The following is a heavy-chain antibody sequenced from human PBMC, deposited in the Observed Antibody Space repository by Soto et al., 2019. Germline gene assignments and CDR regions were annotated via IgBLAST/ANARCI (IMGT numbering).Heavy chain of an antibody. Sequence: QVQLVQSGAEVKKPGSSVKVSCKTSGVSFNNNGIGWVRQAPGHGLEWMGGVSPPFRTSNYARKFQGRISITAAASTVTVNMELSSLTSEDTAQYYCARVLYYGSGSYSPYGMDVWGQGTTVTVSS. J-gene: IGHJ6*02. CDR3: ARVLYYGSGSYSPYGMDV. CDR1: GVSFNNNG. D-gene: IGHD3-10*01. V-gene: IGHV1-69*01. CDR2: VSPPFRTS.